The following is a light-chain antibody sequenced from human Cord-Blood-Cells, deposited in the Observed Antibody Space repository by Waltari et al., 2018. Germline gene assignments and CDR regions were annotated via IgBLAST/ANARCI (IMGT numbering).Light chain of an antibody. V-gene: IGLV2-23*01. CDR3: CSYAGSSTYV. CDR1: SSSVGSYNP. CDR2: EGS. J-gene: IGLJ1*01. Sequence: QSALTQPASVSGSPGQSITISCPGTSSSVGSYNPVSWYQQHPGKAPKLMSYEGSKRPSGVSNRFSGSKSGNTASLTISGLQAEDEADYYCCSYAGSSTYVFGTGTKVTVL.